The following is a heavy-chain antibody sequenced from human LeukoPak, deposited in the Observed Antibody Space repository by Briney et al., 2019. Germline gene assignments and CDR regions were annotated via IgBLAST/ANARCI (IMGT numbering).Heavy chain of an antibody. J-gene: IGHJ3*02. V-gene: IGHV3-21*01. CDR2: ISSSSSYI. D-gene: IGHD1-26*01. CDR3: ARGRQNSGSYSDAFDI. CDR1: EFTFSSYS. Sequence: GGSLRLSCAASEFTFSSYSMNWVRQAPGKVLEWVSSISSSSSYIYYADSVKGRFTISRDNAKNSLFLQMNSLRAEDTAVYYCARGRQNSGSYSDAFDIWGQGTMVTVSS.